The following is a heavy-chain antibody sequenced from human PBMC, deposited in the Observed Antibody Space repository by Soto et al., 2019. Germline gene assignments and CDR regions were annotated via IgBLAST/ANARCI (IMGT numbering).Heavy chain of an antibody. V-gene: IGHV1-18*01. D-gene: IGHD2-2*01. J-gene: IGHJ5*02. CDR1: GYTFTSYC. CDR3: ARSEDIVVVPAAFTFDP. CDR2: ISAYNGNT. Sequence: ASVKVSCKASGYTFTSYCISWVRQAPGQGLEWMGWISAYNGNTNYAQKLQGRVTMTTDTSTSTAYMELRSLRSDDTAVYYCARSEDIVVVPAAFTFDPWGQGTLVTVSS.